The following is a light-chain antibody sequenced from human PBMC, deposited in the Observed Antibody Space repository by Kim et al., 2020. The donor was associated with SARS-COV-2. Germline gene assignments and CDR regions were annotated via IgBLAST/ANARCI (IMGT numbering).Light chain of an antibody. CDR3: QQTDSIPRT. CDR1: QTIGSY. CDR2: DAS. J-gene: IGKJ1*01. Sequence: YAAVGDRVTITCRASQTIGSYLSWYQQKPGQAPKLLIYDASTLHSGVPSRFSGSRSGTDFTLTISSLRPEDFATYYCQQTDSIPRTFGQGTKLEI. V-gene: IGKV1-39*01.